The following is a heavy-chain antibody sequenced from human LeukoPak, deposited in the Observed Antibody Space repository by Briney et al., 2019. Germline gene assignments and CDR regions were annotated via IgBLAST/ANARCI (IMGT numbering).Heavy chain of an antibody. D-gene: IGHD2-21*02. CDR2: INPNSGGT. J-gene: IGHJ5*02. CDR3: ARVSVTGWFDP. CDR1: GYTFTGYY. V-gene: IGHV1-2*06. Sequence: ASVKVSCKASGYTFTGYYMHWVRQAPGQGLGWMGRINPNSGGTNYAQKFQGRVTMTRDTSISTAYMELSRLRSDDTAVYYCARVSVTGWFDPWGQGTLVTVSS.